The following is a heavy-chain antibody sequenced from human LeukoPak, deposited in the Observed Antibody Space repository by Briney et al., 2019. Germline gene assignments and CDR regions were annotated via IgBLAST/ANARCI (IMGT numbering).Heavy chain of an antibody. CDR2: IYYSGST. Sequence: PSETLSLTCTVPGGSISSYYWSWIRQPPGKGLEWIGYIYYSGSTNYNPSLKSRVTISVDTSNNQFSLKLSSVTAADTAVYYCARGYYDFWSGYSYYGMDVWGQGTTVTVSS. D-gene: IGHD3-3*01. V-gene: IGHV4-59*01. J-gene: IGHJ6*02. CDR1: GGSISSYY. CDR3: ARGYYDFWSGYSYYGMDV.